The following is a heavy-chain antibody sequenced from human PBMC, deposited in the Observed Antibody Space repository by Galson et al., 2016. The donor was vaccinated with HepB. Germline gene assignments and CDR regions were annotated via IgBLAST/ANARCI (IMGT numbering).Heavy chain of an antibody. V-gene: IGHV3-23*01. CDR2: ISGHGGSA. CDR1: EIQFSNFV. D-gene: IGHD6-19*01. CDR3: ATGLSPH. J-gene: IGHJ4*02. Sequence: SLRLSCAVSEIQFSNFVMSWVRQIPGTGLEWVAGISGHGGSAYYPDSVRGRFAISRDNSNNTVFLHMSGLRVEDSATYYCATGLSPHWGQGTLVTVSS.